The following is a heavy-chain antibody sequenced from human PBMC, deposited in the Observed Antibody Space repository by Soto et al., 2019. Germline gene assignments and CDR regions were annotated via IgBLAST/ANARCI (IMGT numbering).Heavy chain of an antibody. CDR1: GYTFSDYW. Sequence: PGESLKISCKGSGYTFSDYWIGWVRQMPGKGLEWMGIMYPGDSDTRYSPSFQGQVTISADKSISTAYLQWSSLKASDTAMYYCARVPPGRNGYNKFDDWRQGTLVPVSS. D-gene: IGHD5-12*01. CDR3: ARVPPGRNGYNKFDD. CDR2: MYPGDSDT. V-gene: IGHV5-51*01. J-gene: IGHJ4*02.